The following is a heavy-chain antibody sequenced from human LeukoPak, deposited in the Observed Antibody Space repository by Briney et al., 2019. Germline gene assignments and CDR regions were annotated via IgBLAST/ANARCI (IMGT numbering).Heavy chain of an antibody. D-gene: IGHD2-15*01. CDR2: IRYDGSNK. CDR3: ARDPGVSCSGGSCYSNQIDY. CDR1: GFTFSSYG. V-gene: IGHV3-30*02. Sequence: PGGSLRLSCAASGFTFSSYGMHWVRQAPGKGLEWVAFIRYDGSNKYYADSVKGRFTISRDNAKNSLYLQMNSLRAEDTAVYYCARDPGVSCSGGSCYSNQIDYWGQGTLVTVSS. J-gene: IGHJ4*02.